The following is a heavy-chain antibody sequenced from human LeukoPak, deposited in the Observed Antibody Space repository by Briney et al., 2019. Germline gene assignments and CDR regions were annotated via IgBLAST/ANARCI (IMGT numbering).Heavy chain of an antibody. CDR2: ISGSGGST. D-gene: IGHD2-15*01. Sequence: GGSLRLSCAASGFTFSTYAMSWVRQAPGKGLEWVSGISGSGGSTYYADSVKGRFTISRDNSKNTLYLQMNSLRAEDTAVYYCARDYRRWSEYWGQGTLVTVSS. J-gene: IGHJ4*02. CDR3: ARDYRRWSEY. V-gene: IGHV3-23*01. CDR1: GFTFSTYA.